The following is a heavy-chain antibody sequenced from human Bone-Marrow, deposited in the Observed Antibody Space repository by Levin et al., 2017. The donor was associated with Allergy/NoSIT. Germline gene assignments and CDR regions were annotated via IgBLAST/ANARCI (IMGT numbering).Heavy chain of an antibody. Sequence: SETLSLTCTVSGGSVSSGSYYWSWIRQPPGKGLEWIGYIYYSGSTNYNPSLKSRVTISVDTSKNQFSLKLSSVTAADTAVYYCARDMIGGLRSSGWLDAFDIWGQGTMVTVSS. V-gene: IGHV4-61*01. CDR2: IYYSGST. CDR3: ARDMIGGLRSSGWLDAFDI. J-gene: IGHJ3*02. CDR1: GGSVSSGSYY. D-gene: IGHD6-19*01.